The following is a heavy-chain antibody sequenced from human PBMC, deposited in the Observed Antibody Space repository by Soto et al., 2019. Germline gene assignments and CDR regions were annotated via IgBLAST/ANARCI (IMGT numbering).Heavy chain of an antibody. CDR1: GFTFRSYA. CDR3: VRNPYSGFPFDY. CDR2: ISYDGSNI. V-gene: IGHV3-30-3*01. Sequence: GGSLRLSCAASGFTFRSYAMHWVRQAPGKGLEWAAVISYDGSNIYYADYVKGRLNISRDNSKNTLYLQMNSLRVEDTAVYYCVRNPYSGFPFDYWGQGTLVTVSS. J-gene: IGHJ4*02. D-gene: IGHD1-26*01.